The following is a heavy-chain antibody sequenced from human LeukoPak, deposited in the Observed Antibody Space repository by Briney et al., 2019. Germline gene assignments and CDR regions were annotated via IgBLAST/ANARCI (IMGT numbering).Heavy chain of an antibody. V-gene: IGHV3-21*01. CDR2: ISSSSSYI. J-gene: IGHJ4*02. CDR3: ARALYYYDSSGYFAGY. Sequence: GGSLRLSCAASGFTFSSYSMNWVRKAPGKGLEWVSSISSSSSYIYYADSVKGRFTISRDNAKNSLYLQMNSLRAEDTAVYYCARALYYYDSSGYFAGYWGQGTLVTVSS. CDR1: GFTFSSYS. D-gene: IGHD3-22*01.